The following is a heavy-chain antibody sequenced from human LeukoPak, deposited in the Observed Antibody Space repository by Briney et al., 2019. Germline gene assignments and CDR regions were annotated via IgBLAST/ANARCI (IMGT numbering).Heavy chain of an antibody. D-gene: IGHD2-21*01. Sequence: HPGGSLRLSCAASEFTFSSYAMTWVRQAPGKGLEWVSAISGSGTNTYYSGSVRGRFTISRDNSNNRLYLQMNSARAEDTAMYFCAKDTAVILTAPFDSWGQGTLVTVSS. CDR2: ISGSGTNT. V-gene: IGHV3-23*01. CDR1: EFTFSSYA. CDR3: AKDTAVILTAPFDS. J-gene: IGHJ4*02.